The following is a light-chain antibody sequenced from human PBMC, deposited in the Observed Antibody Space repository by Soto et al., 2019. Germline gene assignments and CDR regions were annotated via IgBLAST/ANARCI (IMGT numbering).Light chain of an antibody. CDR3: QQTYSIPLT. Sequence: DIQMTQSPSSLSASLGDRVTIACRASQSISRYLNWYQHKPGKAPNLLIYAASSLKPGVPSRFSGSGSGTDFTLTIRRLQPEDFSTYYCQQTYSIPLTFGGGTKVEI. CDR2: AAS. CDR1: QSISRY. V-gene: IGKV1-39*01. J-gene: IGKJ4*01.